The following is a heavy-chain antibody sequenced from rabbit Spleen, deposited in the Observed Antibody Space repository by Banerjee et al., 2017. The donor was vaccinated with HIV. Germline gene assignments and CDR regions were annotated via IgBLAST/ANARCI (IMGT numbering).Heavy chain of an antibody. CDR2: IDTGSSGFT. V-gene: IGHV1S40*01. CDR3: ARDTGSSFSSYGMDL. J-gene: IGHJ6*01. D-gene: IGHD8-1*01. CDR1: GFSFSRSYW. Sequence: QSLEESGGDLVKPGASLTLTCTASGFSFSRSYWICWVRQAPGKGLEWIACIDTGSSGFTYFASWAKGRFTCSKTSSTTVTLQMTSLTAADTATYFCARDTGSSFSSYGMDLWGQGTLVTVS.